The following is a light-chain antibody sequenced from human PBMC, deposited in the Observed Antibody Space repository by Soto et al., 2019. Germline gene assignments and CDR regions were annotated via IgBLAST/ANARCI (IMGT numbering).Light chain of an antibody. CDR1: QSVDNW. V-gene: IGKV1-5*03. CDR3: QRYSASSPWT. J-gene: IGKJ1*01. CDR2: KAS. Sequence: DIPMTQSPSTLPASVGDRVTITCRASQSVDNWLAWFQQKPGKAPKVLIHKASSLNSGVPSRFRGSGWGTEFTLTITSLQPDDFATYDCQRYSASSPWTVGQGTKVAIK.